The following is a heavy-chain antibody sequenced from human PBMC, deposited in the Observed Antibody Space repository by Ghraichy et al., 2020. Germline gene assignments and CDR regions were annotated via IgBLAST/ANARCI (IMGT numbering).Heavy chain of an antibody. CDR2: ISWNSGSI. Sequence: GGSLRLSCAASGFTFDDYAMHWVRQAPGKGLEWVSGISWNSGSIGYADSVKGRFTISRDNAKNSLYLQMNSLRAEDTALYYCAKVLAYDILTGPLYFDYWGQGTLVTVSS. D-gene: IGHD3-9*01. CDR3: AKVLAYDILTGPLYFDY. CDR1: GFTFDDYA. J-gene: IGHJ4*02. V-gene: IGHV3-9*01.